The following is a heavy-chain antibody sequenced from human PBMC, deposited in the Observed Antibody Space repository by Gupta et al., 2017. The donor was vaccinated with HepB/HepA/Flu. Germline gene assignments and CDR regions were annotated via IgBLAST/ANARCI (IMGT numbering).Heavy chain of an antibody. D-gene: IGHD2-2*03. J-gene: IGHJ5*02. CDR2: SYYSGGT. Sequence: SWIRQRPGQGLEWIGYSYYSGGTSYSPSLQSRVSISVDTSKNQFSLKLTSVTAADTAVYYCARGGYCSTTSCAPDGLGPWGQGTLVTVSS. CDR3: ARGGYCSTTSCAPDGLGP. V-gene: IGHV4-31*02.